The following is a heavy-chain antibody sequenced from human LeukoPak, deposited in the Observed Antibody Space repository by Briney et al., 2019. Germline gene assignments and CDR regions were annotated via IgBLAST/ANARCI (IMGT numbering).Heavy chain of an antibody. J-gene: IGHJ4*02. V-gene: IGHV3-7*01. CDR3: ARPRVPDS. CDR2: IKHDASET. Sequence: GGSLRLSCAASGFTFSTSWMSWVRQAPGKGLEWVANIKHDASETNYVDSVKGRFTISRDNAKNSLYLQMSSLRAEDTAVYYCARPRVPDSWGQGTLVTVSS. CDR1: GFTFSTSW.